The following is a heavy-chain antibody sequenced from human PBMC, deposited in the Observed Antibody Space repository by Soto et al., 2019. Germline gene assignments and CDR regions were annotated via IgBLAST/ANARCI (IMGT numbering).Heavy chain of an antibody. D-gene: IGHD1-1*01. V-gene: IGHV4-59*01. CDR3: ARVRDWNPPRYNWFDP. J-gene: IGHJ5*02. CDR1: GGSISSYY. CDR2: IYYSGST. Sequence: SETLSLTCTVPGGSISSYYWSWIRQPPGKGLEWIGYIYYSGSTNYNPSLKSRVTISVDTSKNQFSLKLSSVTAADTAVYYCARVRDWNPPRYNWFDPWGQGTLVTVSS.